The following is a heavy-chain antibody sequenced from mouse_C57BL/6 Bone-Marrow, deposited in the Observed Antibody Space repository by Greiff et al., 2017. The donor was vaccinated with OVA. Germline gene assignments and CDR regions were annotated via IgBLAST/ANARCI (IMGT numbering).Heavy chain of an antibody. CDR3: ARDPYYGNYWYFDV. D-gene: IGHD2-10*01. CDR1: GYTFTDHT. CDR2: IYPRDGST. J-gene: IGHJ1*03. Sequence: VQLQQSDAELVKPGASVKISCKVSGYTFTDHTIHWMKQRPEQGLEWIGYIYPRDGSTKYNEKFKGKATLTADKSSSTAYMQLSSLTYEDSAVYYCARDPYYGNYWYFDVWGTGTTVTVSS. V-gene: IGHV1-78*01.